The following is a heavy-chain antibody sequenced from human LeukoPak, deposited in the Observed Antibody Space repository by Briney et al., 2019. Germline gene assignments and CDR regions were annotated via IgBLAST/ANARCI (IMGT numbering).Heavy chain of an antibody. CDR1: GYTFTGYY. V-gene: IGHV1-2*02. Sequence: ASVKVFCKACGYTFTGYYMHWVRQAPGKEREWMGWINPNSGGTNYAQKFQGKVPMTRDTSISTAYMELSRLRSDDTAVYYCARPEAFYSSGWYAFDYWGQGTLVTVSS. D-gene: IGHD6-19*01. CDR2: INPNSGGT. J-gene: IGHJ4*02. CDR3: ARPEAFYSSGWYAFDY.